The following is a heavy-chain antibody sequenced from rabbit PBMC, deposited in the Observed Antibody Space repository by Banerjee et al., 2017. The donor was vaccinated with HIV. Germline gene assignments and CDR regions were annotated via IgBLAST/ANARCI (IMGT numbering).Heavy chain of an antibody. Sequence: QSLEESGGDLVKPGASLTLTCTASGFSFSSKYWICWVRQAPGKGLEWIACIYAGSSGSTWYASWVNGRFTISSHNAQNTLYLQLNSLTAADTATYFCVRAGVYAGSSSYTGFDFNLWGQGTLVTVS. J-gene: IGHJ4*01. CDR2: IYAGSSGST. V-gene: IGHV1S40*01. CDR1: GFSFSSKYW. CDR3: VRAGVYAGSSSYTGFDFNL. D-gene: IGHD8-1*01.